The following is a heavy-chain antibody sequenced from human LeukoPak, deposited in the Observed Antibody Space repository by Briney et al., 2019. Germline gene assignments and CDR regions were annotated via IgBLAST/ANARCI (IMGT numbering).Heavy chain of an antibody. CDR2: IYHSGST. J-gene: IGHJ4*02. Sequence: SETLSLTCAVSGGSISSSNWWSWVRQPPGKGLEWIGEIYHSGSTNYNPSLKSRVTISVDKSKNQFSLKLSSVTAADTAVYYCARDRDVLRYFDWTFDYWGQGTLVTVSS. CDR1: GGSISSSNW. CDR3: ARDRDVLRYFDWTFDY. V-gene: IGHV4-4*02. D-gene: IGHD3-9*01.